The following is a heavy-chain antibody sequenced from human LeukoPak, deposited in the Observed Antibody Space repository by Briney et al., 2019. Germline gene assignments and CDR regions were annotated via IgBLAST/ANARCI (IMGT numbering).Heavy chain of an antibody. CDR1: GGSFSGYY. CDR2: INHSGST. Sequence: PSETLSLTCAVYGGSFSGYYWSWIRQPPGKGLQWIGEINHSGSTNYNPSLKSRVTISVDTSKNQFSLKLSSVTAADTAVYYCARGSWWIRHCFDPWGQGTLVTVSS. V-gene: IGHV4-34*01. D-gene: IGHD5-18*01. J-gene: IGHJ5*02. CDR3: ARGSWWIRHCFDP.